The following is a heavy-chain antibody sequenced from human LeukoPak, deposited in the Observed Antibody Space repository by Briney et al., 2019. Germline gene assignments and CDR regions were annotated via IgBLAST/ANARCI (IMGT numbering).Heavy chain of an antibody. CDR1: GFTFNSYW. V-gene: IGHV3-7*03. CDR2: IKRDGSEK. CDR3: AKDAGDQGYFDY. J-gene: IGHJ4*02. Sequence: GGSLRLSCAASGFTFNSYWMNWVRQAPGKGLEWVANIKRDGSEKYYVDSVKGRFTISRDNAKNSLDLQMNSLRVEDTAVYYCAKDAGDQGYFDYWGQGTLVTVSS. D-gene: IGHD3-16*01.